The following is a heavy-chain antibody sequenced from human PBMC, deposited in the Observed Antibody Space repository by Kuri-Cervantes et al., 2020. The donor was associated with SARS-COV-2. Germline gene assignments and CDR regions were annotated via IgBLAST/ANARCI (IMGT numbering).Heavy chain of an antibody. Sequence: LSLTCAASGFTFSNYGMHWVRQAPGKGLEWVAVISFDGSNKYYADSVKGRFTISRDNSKNTLYLQMNSLRAEDTAVYYCARDSHCSSTSCYTDGMDVWGQGTTVTVSS. J-gene: IGHJ6*02. CDR1: GFTFSNYG. V-gene: IGHV3-30-3*01. CDR2: ISFDGSNK. D-gene: IGHD2-2*02. CDR3: ARDSHCSSTSCYTDGMDV.